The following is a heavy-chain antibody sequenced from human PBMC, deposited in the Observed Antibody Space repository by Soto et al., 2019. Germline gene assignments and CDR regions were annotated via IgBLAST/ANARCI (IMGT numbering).Heavy chain of an antibody. D-gene: IGHD2-2*01. CDR3: AKLSSTSCYRSYFDY. CDR2: ISSSGSYI. Sequence: GGSLRLSCAASGFTFSSYSMNWVRQAPGKGLEWVSSISSSGSYIYYADSVKGRFTISRDNSKNTLYLQMNSLRAEDTAVYYCAKLSSTSCYRSYFDYWGQGTLVTVSS. J-gene: IGHJ4*02. CDR1: GFTFSSYS. V-gene: IGHV3-21*04.